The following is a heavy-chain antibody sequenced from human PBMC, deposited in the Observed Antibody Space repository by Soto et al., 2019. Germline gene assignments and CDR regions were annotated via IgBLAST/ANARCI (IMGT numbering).Heavy chain of an antibody. Sequence: GGSLRLSCAASGFTFRNYAMSWVRQAPGKGLEWVSAISGSGGSTYYTDSVKGRFTISRDNSKNTLYLQVNGLRAEDTAVYYCAPSGGYHDVLDIWGQGTMVTVSS. CDR3: APSGGYHDVLDI. V-gene: IGHV3-23*01. CDR1: GFTFRNYA. D-gene: IGHD3-22*01. CDR2: ISGSGGST. J-gene: IGHJ3*02.